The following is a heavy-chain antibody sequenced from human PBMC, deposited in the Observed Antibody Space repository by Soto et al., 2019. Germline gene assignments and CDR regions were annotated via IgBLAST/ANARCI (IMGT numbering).Heavy chain of an antibody. V-gene: IGHV4-34*01. Sequence: QVQLQQWGAGLLKPSETLSLTCAVYGGSFSGYYWSWIRQPPGKGLEWIGEINHSGSTNYNPSLKSRVTISVDTSKNQFSLKLSSVTAADTAVYYCARVKPSGEAARPTDAFDIWGQGTMVTVSS. J-gene: IGHJ3*02. CDR3: ARVKPSGEAARPTDAFDI. CDR1: GGSFSGYY. CDR2: INHSGST. D-gene: IGHD6-6*01.